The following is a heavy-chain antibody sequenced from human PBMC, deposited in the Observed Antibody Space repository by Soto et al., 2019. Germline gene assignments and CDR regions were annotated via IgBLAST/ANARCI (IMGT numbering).Heavy chain of an antibody. J-gene: IGHJ4*02. V-gene: IGHV3-15*01. CDR2: IKSKTDGETT. Sequence: EVQLVESGGGLVKPGGSLRLSCAASGFTFSNAWMSWVRQAPGKGLEWVGRIKSKTDGETTDYAAPVKGRFTISRDDSKNTLYLQMNSLKTEDTAVYYCTTVHGDFTFLNWGQGTLVTVSS. CDR1: GFTFSNAW. D-gene: IGHD3-10*01. CDR3: TTVHGDFTFLN.